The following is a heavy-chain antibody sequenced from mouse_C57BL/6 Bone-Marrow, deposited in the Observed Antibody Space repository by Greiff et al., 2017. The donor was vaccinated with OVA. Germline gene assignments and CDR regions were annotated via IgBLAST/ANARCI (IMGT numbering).Heavy chain of an antibody. Sequence: EVKLQESGGGLVQPGESLKLSCESNEYEFPSHDMSWVRKTPEKRLELVAAINSDGGSTYYPDTMERRFIISRDNTKKTLYLQMSSLRSEDTALYYCARQAPYYGSSHWYFDVWGTGTTVTVSS. J-gene: IGHJ1*03. D-gene: IGHD1-1*01. CDR1: EYEFPSHD. CDR3: ARQAPYYGSSHWYFDV. CDR2: INSDGGST. V-gene: IGHV5-2*01.